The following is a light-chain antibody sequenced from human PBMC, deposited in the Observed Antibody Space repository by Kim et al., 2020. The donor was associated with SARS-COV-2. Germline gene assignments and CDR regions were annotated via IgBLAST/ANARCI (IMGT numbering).Light chain of an antibody. CDR1: SNDIGAYNY. V-gene: IGLV2-14*03. Sequence: QSALTQPASVSGSPGQSITISCTGTSNDIGAYNYVSWYQHHPGKAPKLMIYDVTMRPSGVSNHFSGSKSGNTASLTISGLQAEDEADYYCSSWTSSNTLVFGGGTKVTVL. CDR2: DVT. J-gene: IGLJ2*01. CDR3: SSWTSSNTLV.